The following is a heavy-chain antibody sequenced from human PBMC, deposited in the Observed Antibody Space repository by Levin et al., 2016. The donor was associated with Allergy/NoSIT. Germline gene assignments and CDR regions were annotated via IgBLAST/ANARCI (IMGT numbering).Heavy chain of an antibody. CDR3: ARGMYGSGSEPLDY. D-gene: IGHD3-10*01. J-gene: IGHJ4*02. V-gene: IGHV1-3*01. Sequence: WVRQAPGQRLEWMGWINAGNGNTKYSQKFQGRVTITRDTSASTAYMELSSLRSEDTAVYYCARGMYGSGSEPLDYWGQGTLVTVSS. CDR2: INAGNGNT.